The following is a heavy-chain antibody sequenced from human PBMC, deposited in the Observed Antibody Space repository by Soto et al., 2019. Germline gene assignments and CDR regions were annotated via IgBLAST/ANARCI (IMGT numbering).Heavy chain of an antibody. CDR2: IYNSRST. CDR3: ARSPSDFDGNWFDP. Sequence: QVQLQESGPGLVKPSETLSLTCTVSDGSISSYYWGWIRQPPGKGLEWIGYIYNSRSTDYNPSLKGRVTIALDTSKNQFFLKVSSVTPADTALYYCARSPSDFDGNWFDPWGQGTLVTVSS. D-gene: IGHD5-12*01. J-gene: IGHJ5*02. CDR1: DGSISSYY. V-gene: IGHV4-59*01.